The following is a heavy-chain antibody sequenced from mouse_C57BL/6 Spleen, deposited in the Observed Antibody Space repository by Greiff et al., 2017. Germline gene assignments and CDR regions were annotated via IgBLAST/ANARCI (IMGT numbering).Heavy chain of an antibody. CDR3: ASSSHWYFDV. CDR1: GYTFTSYW. CDR2: IDPSDSYT. J-gene: IGHJ1*03. D-gene: IGHD1-1*01. Sequence: QVHVKQPGAELVKPGASVKLSCKASGYTFTSYWMQWVNQRPGQGLEWIGEIDPSDSYTNYNQKFKGKATLTVDTSSSTAYMQLSSLTSEDSAVYYCASSSHWYFDVWGTGTTVTVSS. V-gene: IGHV1-50*01.